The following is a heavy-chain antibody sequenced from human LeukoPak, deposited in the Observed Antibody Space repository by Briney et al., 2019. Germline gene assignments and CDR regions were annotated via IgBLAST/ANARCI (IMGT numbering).Heavy chain of an antibody. J-gene: IGHJ4*02. CDR3: AKARWEPNFDY. CDR2: INENGDIA. Sequence: GGSLRLSRAASGFTFDDYAMHWVRQGPGKSLEWVSLINENGDIAYYGDSVRGRFTVSRDNAKNSLYLQMNSLTTEDTALYYCAKARWEPNFDYWGQGTLVTVSS. CDR1: GFTFDDYA. D-gene: IGHD1-26*01. V-gene: IGHV3-43*02.